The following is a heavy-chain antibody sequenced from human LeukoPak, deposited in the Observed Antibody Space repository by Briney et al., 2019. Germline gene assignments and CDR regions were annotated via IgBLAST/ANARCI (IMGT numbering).Heavy chain of an antibody. J-gene: IGHJ4*02. D-gene: IGHD3-22*01. CDR2: INHSGST. V-gene: IGHV4-34*01. CDR1: GGSFSGYY. CDR3: ARRRAYYDSSGYYPL. Sequence: SETLSLTCAVYGGSFSGYYWSWIRQPPGKGLEWIGEINHSGSTNYNPSLKSRVTISVDTSKNQFSLKLSSVTAADTAVYYCARRRAYYDSSGYYPLWGQGTLVTVSS.